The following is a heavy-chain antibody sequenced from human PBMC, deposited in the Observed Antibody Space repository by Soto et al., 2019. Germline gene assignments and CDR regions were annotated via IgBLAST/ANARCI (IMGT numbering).Heavy chain of an antibody. CDR3: ANDGYYHDSSGYSYFDY. V-gene: IGHV3-23*01. CDR2: TSDTGGTT. J-gene: IGHJ4*02. CDR1: GFTFNNFA. Sequence: EVQLLESGGGLVHPGGSLRLSCAASGFTFNNFAMSWVRQAPGKGLEWVAATSDTGGTTYYADSVKGRFTISRDNAKNTVSLQINRLRAEDTALYYCANDGYYHDSSGYSYFDYWGQGILVSVST. D-gene: IGHD3-22*01.